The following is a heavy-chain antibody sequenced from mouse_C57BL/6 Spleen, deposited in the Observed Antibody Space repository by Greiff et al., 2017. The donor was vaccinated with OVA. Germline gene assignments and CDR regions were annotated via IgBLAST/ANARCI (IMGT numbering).Heavy chain of an antibody. J-gene: IGHJ3*01. CDR3: ARNLYYGSSVFAY. Sequence: QVQLQQPGAELVRPGTSVKLSCKASGYTFTSYWMHWVKQRPGQGLEWIGVIDPSDSYTNYNQKFKGKATLTVDTSSSTAYMQLSSLTSEDSAVYYRARNLYYGSSVFAYWGQGTLVTVSA. CDR2: IDPSDSYT. D-gene: IGHD1-1*01. CDR1: GYTFTSYW. V-gene: IGHV1-59*01.